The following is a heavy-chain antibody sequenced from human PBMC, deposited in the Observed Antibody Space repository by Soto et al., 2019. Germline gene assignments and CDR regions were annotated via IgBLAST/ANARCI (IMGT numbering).Heavy chain of an antibody. CDR3: ARGFDYEARNAFDI. V-gene: IGHV1-2*02. J-gene: IGHJ3*02. D-gene: IGHD4-17*01. CDR2: INPNSGGT. CDR1: GYTFTGYY. Sequence: ASVKVSCKASGYTFTGYYMHWLRQAPGQGLEWMGWINPNSGGTNYAQKFQGRVTMTRDTSISTAYMELSRLRSDDTAVYYCARGFDYEARNAFDIWGQGTMVTVSS.